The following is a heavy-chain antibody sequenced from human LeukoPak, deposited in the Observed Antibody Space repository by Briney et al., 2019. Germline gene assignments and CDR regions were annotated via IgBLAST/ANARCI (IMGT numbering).Heavy chain of an antibody. D-gene: IGHD6-19*01. CDR1: GFTFSNYW. V-gene: IGHV3-7*01. Sequence: PGGSLRLSRAASGFTFSNYWMSWVRQAPGKGLEWVANIKQDGSEKYYVDSVKGRFTVSRDNAKNSLYLQMNSLRAEDTAVYYCARVQGSSGPGIFEYWGQGTLVTVSS. J-gene: IGHJ4*02. CDR3: ARVQGSSGPGIFEY. CDR2: IKQDGSEK.